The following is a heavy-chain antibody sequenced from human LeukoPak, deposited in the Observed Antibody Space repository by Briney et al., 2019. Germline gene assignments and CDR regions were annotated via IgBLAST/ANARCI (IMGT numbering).Heavy chain of an antibody. CDR3: ARVGEYSSSLVDY. CDR2: IYYSGST. CDR1: GGSISSGGYY. Sequence: SQTLSLTCTVSGGSISSGGYYWSWIRQPPGKGLEWIGYIYYSGSTNYNPSLKSRVTISVDTSKNQFSLKLSSVTAADTAVYYCARVGEYSSSLVDYWGQGTLVTVSS. V-gene: IGHV4-61*08. J-gene: IGHJ4*02. D-gene: IGHD6-13*01.